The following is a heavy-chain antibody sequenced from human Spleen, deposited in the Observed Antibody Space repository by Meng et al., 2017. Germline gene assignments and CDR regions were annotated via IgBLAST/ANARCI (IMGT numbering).Heavy chain of an antibody. V-gene: IGHV3-53*04. CDR1: GFTVSSNY. J-gene: IGHJ4*02. D-gene: IGHD2-15*01. Sequence: GGSLRLSCAASGFTVSSNYMSWVRQAPGKGLEWVSVIYSGGSTYYADSVKGRFTISRHNSKNTLYLQMNSLRAEDTAVYYCARGGGNCSGGSCYTELRYWGQGTLVTVSS. CDR3: ARGGGNCSGGSCYTELRY. CDR2: IYSGGST.